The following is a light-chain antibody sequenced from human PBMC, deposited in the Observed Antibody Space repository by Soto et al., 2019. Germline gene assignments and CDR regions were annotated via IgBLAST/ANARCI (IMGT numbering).Light chain of an antibody. Sequence: QSALAQPPSASGSPGQSVTISCTGTNSDIGIYDFVSWYQQHPGKAPKVIIYQVNKRPSGVPDRFSGSKSGNTASLTVSGLRPEDEADYFCSSFAGSYSPYVFGTGTKGTVL. J-gene: IGLJ1*01. CDR1: NSDIGIYDF. V-gene: IGLV2-8*01. CDR2: QVN. CDR3: SSFAGSYSPYV.